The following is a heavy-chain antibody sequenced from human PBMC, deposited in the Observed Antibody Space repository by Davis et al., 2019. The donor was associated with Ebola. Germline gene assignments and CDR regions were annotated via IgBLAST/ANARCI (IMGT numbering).Heavy chain of an antibody. CDR1: GFTFSSYG. CDR2: ISGSGGST. CDR3: AKARVVPAARYFQH. J-gene: IGHJ1*01. Sequence: GESLKISCAASGFTFSSYGMHWVRQAPGKGLEWVSAISGSGGSTYYADSVKGRFTISRDNSKNTLYLQMNSLRAEDTAVYYCAKARVVPAARYFQHWGQGTLVTVSS. V-gene: IGHV3-23*01. D-gene: IGHD2-2*01.